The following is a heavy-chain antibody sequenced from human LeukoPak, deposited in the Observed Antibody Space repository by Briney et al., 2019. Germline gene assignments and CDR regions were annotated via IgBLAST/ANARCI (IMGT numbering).Heavy chain of an antibody. J-gene: IGHJ4*02. CDR1: GGSISSSSYY. Sequence: SETLSLTCTVSGGSISSSSYYWGWIRQPPGKGLEWIGYIYYSGSTNYNPSLKSRVIISVDTSKNQFSLKLSPVIAADTAVYYCARVGVDYSGNIIKYYFDYWGQGTLVTVSS. CDR2: IYYSGST. CDR3: ARVGVDYSGNIIKYYFDY. V-gene: IGHV4-61*05. D-gene: IGHD4-23*01.